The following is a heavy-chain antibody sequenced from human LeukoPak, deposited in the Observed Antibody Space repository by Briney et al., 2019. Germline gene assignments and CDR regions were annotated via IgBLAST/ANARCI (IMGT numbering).Heavy chain of an antibody. CDR1: GFPFSSYE. J-gene: IGHJ4*02. CDR3: ARYSGSYYSYYLDY. Sequence: GSLSLSFAASGFPFSSYEMNWVRQAPGKGLEWVSYISSSGSTIYYADSVKGRFTISRDNAKNSLYLQMNSLRAEDTAVYYCARYSGSYYSYYLDYWGQGTLVTVSS. CDR2: ISSSGSTI. V-gene: IGHV3-48*03. D-gene: IGHD1-26*01.